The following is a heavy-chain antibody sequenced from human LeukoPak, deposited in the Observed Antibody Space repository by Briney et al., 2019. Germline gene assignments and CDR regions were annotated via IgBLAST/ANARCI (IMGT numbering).Heavy chain of an antibody. J-gene: IGHJ5*02. CDR3: ARGTNYDILTGYYRYNWFDP. CDR2: IRYDGSNK. V-gene: IGHV3-30*02. CDR1: GFTFSSYG. Sequence: GGSLRLSCAASGFTFSSYGMHWVRQAPGKGLEWVAFIRYDGSNKYYADSVKGRFTISRDNSKNTLYLQMNSLRAEDMAVYYCARGTNYDILTGYYRYNWFDPWGQGTLVTVSS. D-gene: IGHD3-9*01.